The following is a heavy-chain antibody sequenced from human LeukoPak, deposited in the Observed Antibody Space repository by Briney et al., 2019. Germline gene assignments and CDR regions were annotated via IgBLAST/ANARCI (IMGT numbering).Heavy chain of an antibody. Sequence: PGRSLRLSCAASGFTFSSYAMHWVRQAPGKGLEWVAVISYDGSNKYYAESVKGRFTISRDNSKNTLYLQMNSLRGEDTAVYYCARDFFHSSESRPFDYWGQGTLVTVSS. CDR1: GFTFSSYA. D-gene: IGHD3-22*01. V-gene: IGHV3-30-3*01. CDR3: ARDFFHSSESRPFDY. J-gene: IGHJ4*02. CDR2: ISYDGSNK.